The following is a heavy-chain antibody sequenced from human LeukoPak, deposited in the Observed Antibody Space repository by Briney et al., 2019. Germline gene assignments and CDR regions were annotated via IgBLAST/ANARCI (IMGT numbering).Heavy chain of an antibody. D-gene: IGHD3-10*01. J-gene: IGHJ4*02. V-gene: IGHV3-15*04. Sequence: GGSLRLSCAASGFSFSDAWMSWVRQIPGKGLEWVGRIESKTDGGTTDYAAPVKGRFTISRDDSTNTLYLRMNSLKSEDTAVYYCTTYGSGRKFDYWGQGILVTVSS. CDR1: GFSFSDAW. CDR3: TTYGSGRKFDY. CDR2: IESKTDGGTT.